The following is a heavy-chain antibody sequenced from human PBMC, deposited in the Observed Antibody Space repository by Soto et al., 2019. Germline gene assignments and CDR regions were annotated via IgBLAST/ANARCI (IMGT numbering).Heavy chain of an antibody. CDR3: ATAEVDY. V-gene: IGHV3-74*01. Sequence: HPGGSLRLSCAFSGFTFANHWMHCFRQAPGKGLEWVSRMNSDGSTTDYADSVKGRFTVSKDNAKNTLCLQMNSLRAEDTAVYYCATAEVDYWGPGTLVTVSS. J-gene: IGHJ4*02. CDR2: MNSDGSTT. CDR1: GFTFANHW.